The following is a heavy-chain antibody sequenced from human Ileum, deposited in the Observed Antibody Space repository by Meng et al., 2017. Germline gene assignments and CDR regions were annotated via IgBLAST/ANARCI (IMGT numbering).Heavy chain of an antibody. J-gene: IGHJ4*02. Sequence: GESLKISCAASGFTFSNYYMHWLRQVPGKGLLWISRINTDGTFTTYADSLRGRFTISRDNARDTLYLQMSSLRAEDTAVYFCARAPRTAGVVYHIDYWGQGTLVTVSS. V-gene: IGHV3-74*01. CDR1: GFTFSNYY. D-gene: IGHD3-3*01. CDR2: INTDGTFT. CDR3: ARAPRTAGVVYHIDY.